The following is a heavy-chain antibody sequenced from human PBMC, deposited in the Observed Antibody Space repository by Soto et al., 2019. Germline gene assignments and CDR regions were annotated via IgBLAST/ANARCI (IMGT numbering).Heavy chain of an antibody. Sequence: GESLKISCKGSGYSFTSYWISWVRQMPGKGLEWMGRIDPSDSYTNYSPSFQGHVTISADKSISTAYLQWSSLKASDTAMYYCARDLSGYSSFIMFDYWGQGTLVTVSS. CDR2: IDPSDSYT. D-gene: IGHD6-13*01. CDR1: GYSFTSYW. J-gene: IGHJ4*02. V-gene: IGHV5-10-1*01. CDR3: ARDLSGYSSFIMFDY.